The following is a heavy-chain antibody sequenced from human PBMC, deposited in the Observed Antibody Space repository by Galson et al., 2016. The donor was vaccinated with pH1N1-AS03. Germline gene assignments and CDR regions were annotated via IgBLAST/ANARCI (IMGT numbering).Heavy chain of an antibody. V-gene: IGHV1-2*02. CDR2: INPSSGGT. CDR1: GYTFAYYY. J-gene: IGHJ4*02. CDR3: ARGGGSALDS. D-gene: IGHD1-26*01. Sequence: CKASGYTFAYYYVHWVRQAPGQGLEWMGWINPSSGGTKFAQKFQGTVSMTTDTSTRTAYMEMSRLRSDDTAVYYCARGGGSALDSWGQGTLVTVSS.